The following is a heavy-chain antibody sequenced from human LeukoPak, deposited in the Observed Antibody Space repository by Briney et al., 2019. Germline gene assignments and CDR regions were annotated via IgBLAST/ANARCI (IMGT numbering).Heavy chain of an antibody. D-gene: IGHD3-9*01. CDR3: ARDRTQLRYFDWLPNY. Sequence: GGSLRLSCAASGFTFSSYAMSWVRQAPGKGLEWVSAISGSGGSTYYADSVKGRFTISRDNSKNTLYLQMNSLRAEDTAVYYCARDRTQLRYFDWLPNYWGQGTLVTVSS. J-gene: IGHJ4*02. CDR2: ISGSGGST. CDR1: GFTFSSYA. V-gene: IGHV3-23*01.